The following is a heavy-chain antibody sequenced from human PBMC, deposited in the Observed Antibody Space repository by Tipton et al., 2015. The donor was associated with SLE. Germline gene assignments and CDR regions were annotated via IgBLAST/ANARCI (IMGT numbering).Heavy chain of an antibody. CDR1: GYMFRNYA. CDR3: ARPQRYDCIWGSLETTLYFDP. D-gene: IGHD3-16*01. J-gene: IGHJ4*02. CDR2: INTNTGSP. V-gene: IGHV7-4-1*02. Sequence: QSVPEVKKPGASVKISCKTSGYMFRNYAINWVRQAPGQGLEWMGWINTNTGSPTYAQGVTGRFVFSLDTSVSTAYLQISSLKAEDTAVYYCARPQRYDCIWGSLETTLYFDPWGQGTRITVST.